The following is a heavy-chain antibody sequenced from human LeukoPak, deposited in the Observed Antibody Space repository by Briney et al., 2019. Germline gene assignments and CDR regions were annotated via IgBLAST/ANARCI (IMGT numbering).Heavy chain of an antibody. CDR1: GFTFSTYA. CDR2: ISDDGRHN. J-gene: IGHJ4*02. V-gene: IGHV3-30*04. Sequence: QAGGSLRLSCAASGFTFSTYAMNWVRQAPGKGLEWVAVISDDGRHNYYADSVKGRFTISRDNSKNTLYLQMNSLRAEDTAVYYCARGPGPAGGSSGWYYFDYWGQGTLVTVSS. CDR3: ARGPGPAGGSSGWYYFDY. D-gene: IGHD6-19*01.